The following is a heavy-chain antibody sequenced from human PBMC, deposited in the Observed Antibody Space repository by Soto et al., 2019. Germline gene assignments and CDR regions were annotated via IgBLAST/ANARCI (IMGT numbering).Heavy chain of an antibody. CDR3: ARDLFHRVVVITNDAFDI. D-gene: IGHD3-22*01. CDR1: GFTFSSYA. V-gene: IGHV3-30-3*01. J-gene: IGHJ3*02. CDR2: ISYDGSNK. Sequence: QVQLVESGGGVVQPGRSLRLSCAASGFTFSSYAMHWVRQAPGKGLEWVAVISYDGSNKYYADSVKGRFTISRDNSKNTLYLQINSLRAEDKAVYYCARDLFHRVVVITNDAFDIWGQGTMVTVSS.